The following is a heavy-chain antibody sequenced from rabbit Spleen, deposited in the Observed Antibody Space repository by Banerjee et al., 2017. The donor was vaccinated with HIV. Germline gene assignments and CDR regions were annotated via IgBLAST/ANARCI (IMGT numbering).Heavy chain of an antibody. CDR2: IYAGSSGSP. D-gene: IGHD1-1*01. Sequence: QSLEESGGGLVKPGASLKLSCKASGFTLSSYWMCWVRQAPGKGLEWIGCIYAGSSGSPYYASWASGRFTISKASSTTVTLQMTSLTATDTATYFCARWGSGFNVDLWGPGTLVTVS. V-gene: IGHV1S40*01. CDR3: ARWGSGFNVDL. J-gene: IGHJ4*01. CDR1: GFTLSSYW.